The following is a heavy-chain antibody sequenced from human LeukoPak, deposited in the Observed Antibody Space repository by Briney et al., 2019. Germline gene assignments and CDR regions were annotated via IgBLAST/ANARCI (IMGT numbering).Heavy chain of an antibody. CDR2: IYASGRN. D-gene: IGHD1-14*01. V-gene: IGHV4-61*09. Sequence: SETLSLTCTVSGGSISSGSYYWSWIRQPAGKGLEWIGHIYASGRNNYNPSLNSRVTMSVDTSKNQLSLKLTSVTAADTAVYYCAREWHRDAFDIWGQGTMVTVSS. J-gene: IGHJ3*02. CDR3: AREWHRDAFDI. CDR1: GGSISSGSYY.